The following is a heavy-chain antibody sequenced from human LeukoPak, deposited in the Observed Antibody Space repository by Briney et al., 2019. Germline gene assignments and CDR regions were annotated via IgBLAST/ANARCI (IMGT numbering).Heavy chain of an antibody. CDR2: IYYSGST. CDR1: GASVSSGSYY. D-gene: IGHD3-10*01. J-gene: IGHJ4*02. V-gene: IGHV4-61*01. CDR3: ARDSQRGYFDY. Sequence: SETLSLTCTVSGASVSSGSYYWSWIRQPPGKGLEWIGYIYYSGSTNYNPSLKSRVTISVDTSKNQFSLKLSSVTAADTAVYYCARDSQRGYFDYWGQGTLVTVSS.